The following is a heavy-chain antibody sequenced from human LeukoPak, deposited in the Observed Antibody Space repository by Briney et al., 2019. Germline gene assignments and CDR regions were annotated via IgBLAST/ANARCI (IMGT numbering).Heavy chain of an antibody. V-gene: IGHV4-4*02. CDR1: GGSISSSNW. Sequence: SGTLSLTCAVSGGSISSSNWWSWVRQPPGKGLEWIGEIYHSGSTNYNPSLKSRVTISVDTSKNQFSLKLSSVTAADTAVYYCVRDPAPETASTDAFDIWGQGTMVTVSS. CDR2: IYHSGST. CDR3: VRDPAPETASTDAFDI. D-gene: IGHD5-18*01. J-gene: IGHJ3*02.